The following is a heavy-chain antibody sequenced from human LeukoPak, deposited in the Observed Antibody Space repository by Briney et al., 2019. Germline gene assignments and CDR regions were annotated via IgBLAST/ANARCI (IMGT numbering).Heavy chain of an antibody. J-gene: IGHJ1*01. CDR1: GFTFSDYW. D-gene: IGHD5-24*01. CDR2: ISSDGSRV. CDR3: AKAIDGYNEYFQH. V-gene: IGHV3-74*01. Sequence: GGSLRLSCAASGFTFSDYWMHWVRQAPGKGLVWVSRISSDGSRVTYADSVKGRFTISRDNSKNTLYLQMNSLRAEDTAVYYCAKAIDGYNEYFQHWGQGTLVTVSS.